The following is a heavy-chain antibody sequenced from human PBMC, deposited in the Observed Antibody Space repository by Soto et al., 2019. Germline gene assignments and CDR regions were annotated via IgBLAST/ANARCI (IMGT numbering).Heavy chain of an antibody. J-gene: IGHJ3*02. CDR1: GFSLSTSGVG. CDR3: AHRGYYYDSSGYSAGVGAFDI. V-gene: IGHV2-5*01. D-gene: IGHD3-22*01. CDR2: IYWNDDK. Sequence: SGPTLVNPTQTLTLTCTFSGFSLSTSGVGVGWIRQPPGKALEWLALIYWNDDKRYSPSLKSRLTITKDTSKNQVVLTMTNMDPVDTATYYCAHRGYYYDSSGYSAGVGAFDIWGQGTMVTVSS.